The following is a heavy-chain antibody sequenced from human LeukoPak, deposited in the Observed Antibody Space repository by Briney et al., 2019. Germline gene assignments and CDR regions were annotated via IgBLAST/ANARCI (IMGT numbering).Heavy chain of an antibody. Sequence: GASVKVSCKASGYTFTGQFIHWLRQAPGQGLEWMGWIDPPSGAPHYAPKFQDRVTMTRDTSIATAYLEVRRLKSDDTAVYYCARSGFSTGFYLDFWGQGTLISVSS. CDR1: GYTFTGQF. J-gene: IGHJ4*02. CDR3: ARSGFSTGFYLDF. V-gene: IGHV1-2*02. D-gene: IGHD6-19*01. CDR2: IDPPSGAP.